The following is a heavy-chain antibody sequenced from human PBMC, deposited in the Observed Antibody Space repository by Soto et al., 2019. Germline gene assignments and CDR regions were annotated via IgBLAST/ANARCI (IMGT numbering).Heavy chain of an antibody. V-gene: IGHV1-2*04. CDR1: GYTFTSYG. CDR3: ATWVDYGDFEGFDF. CDR2: VDPNGGGS. D-gene: IGHD4-17*01. Sequence: EASVKVSCEASGYTFTSYGISWVRQAPGQGLEWMGWVDPNGGGSNSAQKFQGSVTMTWDTSITTAYLDLTRLTTNDTATYFCATWVDYGDFEGFDFWGQGTLVTVSS. J-gene: IGHJ4*02.